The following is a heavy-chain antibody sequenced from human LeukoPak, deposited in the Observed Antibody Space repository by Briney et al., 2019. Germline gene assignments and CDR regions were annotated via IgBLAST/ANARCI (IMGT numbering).Heavy chain of an antibody. J-gene: IGHJ6*04. CDR3: AREGVVVVPAAIKPDNYGMDV. V-gene: IGHV1-69*06. CDR1: GGTFSSYA. D-gene: IGHD2-2*01. Sequence: SVKVSCKASGGTFSSYAISWVRQAPGQGLEWMGGIIPIFGTANYAQKFQGRVTITADKSTSTAYMELSSLRSEDTAVYDCAREGVVVVPAAIKPDNYGMDVWGKGTTVTVSS. CDR2: IIPIFGTA.